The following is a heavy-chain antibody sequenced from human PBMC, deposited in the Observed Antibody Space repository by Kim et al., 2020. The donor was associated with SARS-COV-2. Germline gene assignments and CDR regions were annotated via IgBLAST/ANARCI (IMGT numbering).Heavy chain of an antibody. D-gene: IGHD3-16*01. V-gene: IGHV3-7*01. CDR2: IKEDGSEK. CDR1: GFTFSRHW. CDR3: TRDWGWAADH. Sequence: GGSLRLSCVASGFTFSRHWMRWARQAPGKGLEWVANIKEDGSEKYHLDSVKGRFTVSRDNVKNSVYLQMNSLRAEDTAVYYCTRDWGWAADHWRQGTLVTVSS. J-gene: IGHJ4*02.